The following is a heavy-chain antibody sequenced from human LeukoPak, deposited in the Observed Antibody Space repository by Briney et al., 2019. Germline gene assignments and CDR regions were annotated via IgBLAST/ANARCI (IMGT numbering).Heavy chain of an antibody. V-gene: IGHV3-30-3*01. D-gene: IGHD1-26*01. Sequence: GGSLRLSCAASGFTFSSYAMHWVRQAPGKGLEWVAVISYDGSNKYYADSVKGRFTISRDNSKNTLYLQMNSLRAEDTAVYYCAKAPDSGAQRPGAFDIWGQGTMVTVSS. J-gene: IGHJ3*02. CDR1: GFTFSSYA. CDR2: ISYDGSNK. CDR3: AKAPDSGAQRPGAFDI.